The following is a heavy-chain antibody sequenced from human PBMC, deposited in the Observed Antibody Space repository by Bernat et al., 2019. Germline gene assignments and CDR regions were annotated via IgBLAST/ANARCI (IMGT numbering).Heavy chain of an antibody. D-gene: IGHD6-13*01. CDR1: GFTFSSYG. Sequence: QVQLVESGGGVVQPGGSLRLSCEASGFTFSSYGMHWVRQAPGKGLEWVAVISYDGSNKYYADSVKGRFTISRDNSKNTLYLQMNSLRAEDTAVYYCAQGGYSSTLYYYYYYGMDVWGQGTTVTVSS. J-gene: IGHJ6*02. CDR3: AQGGYSSTLYYYYYYGMDV. CDR2: ISYDGSNK. V-gene: IGHV3-30*18.